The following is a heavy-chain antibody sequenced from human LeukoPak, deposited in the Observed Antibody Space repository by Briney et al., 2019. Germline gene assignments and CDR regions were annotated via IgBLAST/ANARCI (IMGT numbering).Heavy chain of an antibody. V-gene: IGHV3-23*01. CDR2: ISGSGGST. CDR3: AKMPSYYYGSGSYYYFDY. D-gene: IGHD3-10*01. CDR1: GFTFSSYA. Sequence: EGSLRLSCAASGFTFSSYAMSWVRQAPGKGLEWVSAISGSGGSTYYADSVKGRFTISRDNSKNTLYLQMNSLRAEDTAVYYCAKMPSYYYGSGSYYYFDYWGQGTLVTVSS. J-gene: IGHJ4*02.